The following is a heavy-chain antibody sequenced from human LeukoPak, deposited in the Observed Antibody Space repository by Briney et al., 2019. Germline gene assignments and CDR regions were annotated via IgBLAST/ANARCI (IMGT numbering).Heavy chain of an antibody. J-gene: IGHJ4*02. Sequence: HPGRSLRLSCAASGFTFSSYGMHWVRQAPGKGLEWVAVISYDGSNKYYADSVKGRFTISRDNSKNTLYLQMNSLRAEDTAVYYCASMGDSKDFDYWGQGTLVTVSS. CDR1: GFTFSSYG. D-gene: IGHD3-22*01. V-gene: IGHV3-30*03. CDR3: ASMGDSKDFDY. CDR2: ISYDGSNK.